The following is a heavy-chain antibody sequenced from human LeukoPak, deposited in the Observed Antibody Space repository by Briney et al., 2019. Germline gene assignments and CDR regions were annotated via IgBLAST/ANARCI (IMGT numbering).Heavy chain of an antibody. D-gene: IGHD2-15*01. CDR1: GGTFSSYA. CDR2: IIPIFGTA. Sequence: ASVKVSCKASGGTFSSYAISWVRQAPGQGLEWMGGIIPIFGTANYAQKFQGRVTITADESTSTAYMELSSLRSEDTAVYYCARGDMGGDGFDIWGQGTMVTVSS. J-gene: IGHJ3*02. CDR3: ARGDMGGDGFDI. V-gene: IGHV1-69*13.